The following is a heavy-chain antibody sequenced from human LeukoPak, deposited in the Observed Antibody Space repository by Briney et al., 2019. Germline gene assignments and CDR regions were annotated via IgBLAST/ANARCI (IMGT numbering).Heavy chain of an antibody. Sequence: PGGSLRLSCAASGFTFRSYWMNWVRQAPGKGLEWLAIIKQDGSEKYYMGSVEGRFTISRDNAKNSLHLQMNSLRAEDTAVYSCAGGSGFLITSWGQGTLVTVSS. CDR3: AGGSGFLITS. V-gene: IGHV3-7*01. CDR2: IKQDGSEK. J-gene: IGHJ5*02. CDR1: GFTFRSYW. D-gene: IGHD2-15*01.